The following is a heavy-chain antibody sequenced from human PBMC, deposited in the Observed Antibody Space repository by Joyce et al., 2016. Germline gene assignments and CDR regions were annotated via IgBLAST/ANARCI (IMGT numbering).Heavy chain of an antibody. CDR3: ARGGPRAHIVFWSNFLFWFDP. CDR1: GGTFSNYP. J-gene: IGHJ5*02. V-gene: IGHV1-69*06. CDR2: IIPVFGTA. D-gene: IGHD3-3*01. Sequence: QVQLVQSGAEVKRPGSSVKVSCKASGGTFSNYPVSGVRQAPGQGLEWMGGIIPVFGTAYYEQQFQARVTITADKSTNTAYMELTNVTSDDTAVYYCARGGPRAHIVFWSNFLFWFDPWGQGTLVTVSS.